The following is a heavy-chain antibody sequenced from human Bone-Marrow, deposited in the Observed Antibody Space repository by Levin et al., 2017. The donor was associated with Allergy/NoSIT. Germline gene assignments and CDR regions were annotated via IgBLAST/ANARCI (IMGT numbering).Heavy chain of an antibody. J-gene: IGHJ4*02. CDR3: AKLRFNPSVADF. D-gene: IGHD2-21*01. V-gene: IGHV3-11*01. Sequence: AGGSLRLSCVASGLRFSDFYMAWIRQVAGRRLQWVAYISSRSTTTFYIDSVKGRFVISRDNAKNSLFLDMNFLTVEDTATYFCAKLRFNPSVADFWGQGTVVSVSS. CDR2: ISSRSTTT. CDR1: GLRFSDFY.